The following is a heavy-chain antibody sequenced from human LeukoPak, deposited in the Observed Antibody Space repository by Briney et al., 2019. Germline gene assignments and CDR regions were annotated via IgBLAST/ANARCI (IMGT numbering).Heavy chain of an antibody. Sequence: PSETLSLTCTVSGGSISSYYWSWIRQPPGKGLEWIGYIYYSGSTNYNPSLKSRVTISVDTSKNQFSLKLSSVTAADTAVYYCARNTADTAMVTVDYWGQGTLVTVSS. D-gene: IGHD5-18*01. CDR1: GGSISSYY. V-gene: IGHV4-59*01. CDR2: IYYSGST. J-gene: IGHJ4*02. CDR3: ARNTADTAMVTVDY.